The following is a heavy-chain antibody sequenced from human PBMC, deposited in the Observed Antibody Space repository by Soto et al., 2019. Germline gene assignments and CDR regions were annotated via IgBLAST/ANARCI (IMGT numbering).Heavy chain of an antibody. D-gene: IGHD4-17*01. CDR3: TTVTSYYGDYLLRWYFDL. CDR2: ITSKTDGGTT. J-gene: IGHJ2*01. Sequence: EVQLVESGGGLVKPGGSLRLSCAASGFTFSNAWMSWVRQAPGKGLEWVGRITSKTDGGTTDYAAPVKGRFTISRDDSKNTLYLQMNSLKTEDTAVYYCTTVTSYYGDYLLRWYFDLWGRGTLVTVSS. CDR1: GFTFSNAW. V-gene: IGHV3-15*01.